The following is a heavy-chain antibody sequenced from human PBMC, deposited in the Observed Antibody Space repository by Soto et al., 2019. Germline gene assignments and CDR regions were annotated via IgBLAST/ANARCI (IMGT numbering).Heavy chain of an antibody. V-gene: IGHV3-11*01. CDR2: IGDTGTKK. CDR1: GFTFTDYY. J-gene: IGHJ4*02. CDR3: ANGPLDF. Sequence: GGSLRLSCAASGFTFTDYYMSWIRQAPGKGLEWVSYIGDTGTKKYYTDSVKGRYTISRDNAKNALYLQMSSLRVEDTAIYYCANGPLDFWGQGTLVTVSS.